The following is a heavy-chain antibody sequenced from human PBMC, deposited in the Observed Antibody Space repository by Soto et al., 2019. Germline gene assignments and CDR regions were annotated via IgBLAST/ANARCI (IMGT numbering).Heavy chain of an antibody. D-gene: IGHD5-12*01. CDR3: ARESGGATATLDYYYFYMDV. CDR1: GDTFNDYD. J-gene: IGHJ6*03. Sequence: QVQLVQSGAEVKKPGASVTVSCRSSGDTFNDYDIHWVRQAPGQGLEWMGWINPNGGVTKYAQKFQGLVTMTRDTSIRTVYMQLSRLRSDDAAVYYCARESGGATATLDYYYFYMDVWGTGTTVTVSS. V-gene: IGHV1-2*04. CDR2: INPNGGVT.